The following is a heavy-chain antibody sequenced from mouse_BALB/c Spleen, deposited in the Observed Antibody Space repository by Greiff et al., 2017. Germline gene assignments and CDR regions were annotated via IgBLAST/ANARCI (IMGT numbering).Heavy chain of an antibody. CDR2: ISRGGSYT. Sequence: EVQLVESGGDLVKPGGSLKLSCAASGFTFSSYGMSWVRQTPDKRLEWVATISRGGSYTYYPDSVKGRFTISRDNAKNTLYLQMSSQKSEDTAMYYGARGGYSWFAYWGQGTLVTVSA. CDR3: ARGGYSWFAY. CDR1: GFTFSSYG. V-gene: IGHV5-6*01. J-gene: IGHJ3*01. D-gene: IGHD2-3*01.